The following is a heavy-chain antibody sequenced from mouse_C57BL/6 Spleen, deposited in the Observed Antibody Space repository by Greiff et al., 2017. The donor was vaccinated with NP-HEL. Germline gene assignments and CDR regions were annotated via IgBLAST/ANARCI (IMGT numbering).Heavy chain of an antibody. CDR2: IYPGSGTT. Sequence: QVQLQQSGPELVKPGASVKISCKASGYSFTSYYIHWVKQRPGQGLEWLGWIYPGSGTTKYNEQFTGKATLTADTSSSTAYMQLSSRTSEDSAVYYCARGDYDEEAFAYWGQGTLVTVSA. D-gene: IGHD2-4*01. V-gene: IGHV1-66*01. J-gene: IGHJ3*01. CDR3: ARGDYDEEAFAY. CDR1: GYSFTSYY.